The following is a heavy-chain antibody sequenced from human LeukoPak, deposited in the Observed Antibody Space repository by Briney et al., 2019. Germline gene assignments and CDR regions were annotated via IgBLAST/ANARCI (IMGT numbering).Heavy chain of an antibody. CDR1: GFTFSSYA. J-gene: IGHJ4*02. V-gene: IGHV3-23*01. CDR2: ISGSGANT. D-gene: IGHD2/OR15-2a*01. Sequence: PGGSLILCCAASGFTFSSYAMTWVRQAPGKGLEWVSTISGSGANTYYADSVKGRFTISRDNSKNTLSLQMNSLRVEDTALYYCAKYSDSTGAHYFDYWGQGPLVPVSS. CDR3: AKYSDSTGAHYFDY.